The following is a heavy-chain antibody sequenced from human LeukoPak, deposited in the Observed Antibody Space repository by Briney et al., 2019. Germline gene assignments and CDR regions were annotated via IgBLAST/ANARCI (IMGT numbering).Heavy chain of an antibody. J-gene: IGHJ4*02. Sequence: SETLSLTCTVSGGSISSGNSYWSWIRQPAGKGLEWIGRIYTSGSTNYNPSLKSRVTISVDTSKNQFSLKLSSVTAADTAVYYCAREMSYWGQGTLVTVSS. CDR1: GGSISSGNSY. CDR2: IYTSGST. V-gene: IGHV4-61*02. D-gene: IGHD5/OR15-5a*01. CDR3: AREMSY.